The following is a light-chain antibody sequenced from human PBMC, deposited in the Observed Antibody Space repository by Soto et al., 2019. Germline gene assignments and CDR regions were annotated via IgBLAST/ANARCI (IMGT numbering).Light chain of an antibody. J-gene: IGKJ2*01. V-gene: IGKV3-20*01. CDR2: GAS. Sequence: EIVLTQSPGTLSLSPGERATLSCRASQSVSSNYLAWYQQKPGQAPRLLIYGASIRATGIPDRFSGSGSATDFTLTISRLEPEDFAVYYCQQYGGSPQTFGQGTKLEIK. CDR1: QSVSSNY. CDR3: QQYGGSPQT.